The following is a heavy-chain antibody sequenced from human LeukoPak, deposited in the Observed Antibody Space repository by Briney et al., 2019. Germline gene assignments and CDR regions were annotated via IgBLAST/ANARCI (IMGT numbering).Heavy chain of an antibody. D-gene: IGHD6-13*01. J-gene: IGHJ4*02. Sequence: PSETLSLTCTVSGGAISGYYWSWIPQPAGKGLEWIGRFYISGSTNYNPSLKSRVTTSVDTSKNQFSLKLNSVTAADTAVYYCVREAGYSSTWYDYWGQGTLVTVSS. CDR1: GGAISGYY. CDR3: VREAGYSSTWYDY. CDR2: FYISGST. V-gene: IGHV4-4*07.